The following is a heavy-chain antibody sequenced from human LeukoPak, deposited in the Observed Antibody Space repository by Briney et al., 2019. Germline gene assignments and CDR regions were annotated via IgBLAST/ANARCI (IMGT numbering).Heavy chain of an antibody. Sequence: ASVKVSCKASGYTFTSYYMHWVRQAPGQGLEWMGIINPSGGSTSYAQKFQGRVTMTRDTSTSTVYMELSSLRSEDTAVYYCATLTEPYSGSYYGSFDYWGQGTLVTVSS. CDR3: ATLTEPYSGSYYGSFDY. D-gene: IGHD1-26*01. CDR1: GYTFTSYY. J-gene: IGHJ4*02. V-gene: IGHV1-46*01. CDR2: INPSGGST.